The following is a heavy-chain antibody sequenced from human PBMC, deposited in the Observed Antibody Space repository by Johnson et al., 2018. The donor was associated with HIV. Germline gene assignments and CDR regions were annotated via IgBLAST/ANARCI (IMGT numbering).Heavy chain of an antibody. Sequence: VQLVESGGGLARPGTSLRISCAASGFTFDDYAMHWVRQAPGKGLEWVSGINWNSDKMVDVDSVKGRFTISRDNAKNSLHLQMKSLRAEDTAVYYCAKDTTSDLGGNYDASSSDAYDMWGQVTMVIVSS. CDR3: AKDTTSDLGGNYDASSSDAYDM. D-gene: IGHD4-23*01. J-gene: IGHJ3*02. CDR1: GFTFDDYA. V-gene: IGHV3-9*01. CDR2: INWNSDKM.